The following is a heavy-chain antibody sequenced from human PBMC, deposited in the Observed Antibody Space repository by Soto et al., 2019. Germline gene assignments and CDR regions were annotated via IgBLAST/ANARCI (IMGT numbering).Heavy chain of an antibody. CDR2: IYYSGST. Sequence: SETLSLTCTVSGGSISRGDYYWSWIRQPPGKGLEWIGYIYYSGSTYYNPSLKSRVTISVDTSKNQFSLKLSSVTAADTAVYYCARAVYDSSGYYLDYWGQGTLVTVSS. J-gene: IGHJ4*02. CDR1: GGSISRGDYY. CDR3: ARAVYDSSGYYLDY. D-gene: IGHD3-22*01. V-gene: IGHV4-30-4*01.